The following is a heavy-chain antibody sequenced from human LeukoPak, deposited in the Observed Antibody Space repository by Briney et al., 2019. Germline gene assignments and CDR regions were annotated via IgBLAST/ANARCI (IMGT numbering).Heavy chain of an antibody. CDR1: GFSFSSNT. CDR2: ISNNGGRT. D-gene: IGHD2/OR15-2a*01. CDR3: ARDEDTSALSEY. Sequence: GGSLRLSCAGSGFSFSSNTMSWVRQAPGRGLEWVSAISNNGGRTDYADSVKGRFTISRDNSKSALYLHMDSLRAEDTAVYYCARDEDTSALSEYWGQGTLVTVSS. J-gene: IGHJ4*02. V-gene: IGHV3-23*01.